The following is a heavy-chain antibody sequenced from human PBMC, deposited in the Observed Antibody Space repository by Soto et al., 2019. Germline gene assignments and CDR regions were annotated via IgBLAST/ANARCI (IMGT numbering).Heavy chain of an antibody. CDR3: ASVWRFSTYYYYYYGMDV. J-gene: IGHJ6*02. Sequence: ASVKVSCKASGGTFSSYGISWVRQAPGQGLEWMGGISPIFGTANYAQKFQGRVTITADESTSTAYMELSSLRSEDTAVYYCASVWRFSTYYYYYYGMDVWGQGTTVTVSS. CDR2: ISPIFGTA. D-gene: IGHD3-16*01. CDR1: GGTFSSYG. V-gene: IGHV1-69*13.